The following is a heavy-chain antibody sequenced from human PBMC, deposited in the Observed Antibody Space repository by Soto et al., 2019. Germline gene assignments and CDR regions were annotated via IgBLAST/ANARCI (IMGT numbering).Heavy chain of an antibody. Sequence: GASVKVSCKASGVTFSSYRINWVRQAPGRGLEWVGGIVPIYRTADYAQKFQGRVTITADESARTSYMELRGLKSQDTAVYYCVRDSGAKLSSSWGQGTLVTVSS. CDR3: VRDSGAKLSSS. D-gene: IGHD6-13*01. CDR1: GVTFSSYR. CDR2: IVPIYRTA. J-gene: IGHJ4*02. V-gene: IGHV1-69*13.